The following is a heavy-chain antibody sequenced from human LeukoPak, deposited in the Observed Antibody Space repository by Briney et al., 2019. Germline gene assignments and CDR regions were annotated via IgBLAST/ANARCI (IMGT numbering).Heavy chain of an antibody. Sequence: GGSLRLSCAAPGFTFSNAWMSWVRQAPGKGLEWVGRIKSKTDGETIDYATPVKGRFTISRDDSKDTLYLQMNRLKTEDTAVYYCTTEGYYVSGIYWGQGTLVTVSS. CDR2: IKSKTDGETI. D-gene: IGHD3-10*01. CDR3: TTEGYYVSGIY. J-gene: IGHJ4*02. CDR1: GFTFSNAW. V-gene: IGHV3-15*01.